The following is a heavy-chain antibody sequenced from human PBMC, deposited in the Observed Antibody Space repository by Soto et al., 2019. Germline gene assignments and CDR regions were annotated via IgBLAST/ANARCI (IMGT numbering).Heavy chain of an antibody. CDR1: RGAPSRGGYY. Sequence: SEPLSITCTVSRGAPSRGGYYWSWIPQNPGKGLEWIGYTYNSVSTYYNPSLKSRVTISIDTSKNQFSLKVNSVTAADTAVYYCARAVRNSSGWLDYWGQGTLVTVS. J-gene: IGHJ4*02. D-gene: IGHD6-19*01. CDR2: TYNSVST. CDR3: ARAVRNSSGWLDY. V-gene: IGHV4-31*03.